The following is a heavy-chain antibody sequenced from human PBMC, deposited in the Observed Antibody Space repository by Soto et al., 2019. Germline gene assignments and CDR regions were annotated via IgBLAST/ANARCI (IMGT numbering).Heavy chain of an antibody. D-gene: IGHD3-22*01. CDR3: AADPHYYDSSGYTNY. CDR2: IVVGSGNT. CDR1: GFTFTSSA. J-gene: IGHJ4*02. Sequence: SVKVSCKASGFTFTSSAVQWVRQARGPRLEWIGWIVVGSGNTNYAQKFQERVTITRDMSTNTAYMELSSLRSENTAVYYCAADPHYYDSSGYTNYWGQGTLVTVSS. V-gene: IGHV1-58*01.